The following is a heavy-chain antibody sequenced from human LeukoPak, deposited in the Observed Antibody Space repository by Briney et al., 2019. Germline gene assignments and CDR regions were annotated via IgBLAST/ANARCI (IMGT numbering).Heavy chain of an antibody. CDR1: GFTFSSYG. J-gene: IGHJ3*02. CDR2: IWYDGSNK. Sequence: GRSLRLSCAASGFTFSSYGMHWVRQAPGKGLEWAAVIWYDGSNKYYGDSVKGRFTISRDNSKNTLYLQMNSLRAEDTAVYYCARDPSRRGDAFDIWGQGTMVTVSS. CDR3: ARDPSRRGDAFDI. V-gene: IGHV3-33*01.